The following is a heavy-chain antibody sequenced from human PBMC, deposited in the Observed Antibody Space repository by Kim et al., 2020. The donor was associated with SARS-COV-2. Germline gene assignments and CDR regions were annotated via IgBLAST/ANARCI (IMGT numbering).Heavy chain of an antibody. Sequence: SETLSLTCTVSGGSISSYYWSWIRQPPGKGLEWIGYIYYSGSTNYNPSLKSRVTISVDTSKNQFSLKLSSVTAADTAVYYCARQKAYYDFSIGQNYYMDVWGKGTTVTVSS. CDR2: IYYSGST. J-gene: IGHJ6*03. V-gene: IGHV4-59*08. D-gene: IGHD3-3*01. CDR1: GGSISSYY. CDR3: ARQKAYYDFSIGQNYYMDV.